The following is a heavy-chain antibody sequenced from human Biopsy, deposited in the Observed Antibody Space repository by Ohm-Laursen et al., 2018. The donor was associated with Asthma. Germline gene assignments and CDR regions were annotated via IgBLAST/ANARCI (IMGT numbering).Heavy chain of an antibody. V-gene: IGHV3-11*01. CDR3: ARDSYGSGLYDDFES. CDR2: INGKSNSI. D-gene: IGHD6-19*01. J-gene: IGHJ4*02. Sequence: SLRLSCAASGFTFSDYYMSWIRQAPGKGLKWISYINGKSNSIEYADSVKGRFTISRDNAKNSLYLQMNSLRAEDTAVYYCARDSYGSGLYDDFESWGQGTLVTVSS. CDR1: GFTFSDYY.